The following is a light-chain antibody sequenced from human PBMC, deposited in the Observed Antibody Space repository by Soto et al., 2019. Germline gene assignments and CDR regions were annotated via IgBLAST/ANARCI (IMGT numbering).Light chain of an antibody. CDR1: QDIDKY. Sequence: DIRMTQSPSSLSASVGDRVTITCQASQDIDKYLNWYQQKPGKAHQRLIYYASNLETGVPSRFSGSGSGTTFAFTIASLQPEDYATYYCQHYDPVALYSFGQGTKLQIK. CDR3: QHYDPVALYS. CDR2: YAS. V-gene: IGKV1-33*01. J-gene: IGKJ2*01.